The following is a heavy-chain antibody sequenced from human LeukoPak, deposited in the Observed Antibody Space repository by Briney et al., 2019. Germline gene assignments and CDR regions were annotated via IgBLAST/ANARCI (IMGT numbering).Heavy chain of an antibody. Sequence: GGSLRLSCAASGFTFSSYAMSWVRQAPGKGLEWVSVISNSAGSTFYADSVKGRFTISRDNSKNTLYLQMNSLRAEDTAVYYCAKRASGSGTSLYYFDYWGQGTLVTVSP. V-gene: IGHV3-23*01. D-gene: IGHD3-10*01. CDR2: ISNSAGST. CDR1: GFTFSSYA. J-gene: IGHJ4*02. CDR3: AKRASGSGTSLYYFDY.